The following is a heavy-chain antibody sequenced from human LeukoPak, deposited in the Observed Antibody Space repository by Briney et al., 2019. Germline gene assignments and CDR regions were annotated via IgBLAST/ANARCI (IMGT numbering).Heavy chain of an antibody. V-gene: IGHV3-21*01. CDR2: ISSSSSYI. Sequence: GGSLRLSCAASGFTFSSYSMNWVRQAPGKGLEWVSSISSSSSYIYYADSVEGRFTISRDNAKNSLYLQMNSLRAEDTAVYYCASRRGDYFDYWGQGTLVTVSS. J-gene: IGHJ4*02. D-gene: IGHD6-6*01. CDR1: GFTFSSYS. CDR3: ASRRGDYFDY.